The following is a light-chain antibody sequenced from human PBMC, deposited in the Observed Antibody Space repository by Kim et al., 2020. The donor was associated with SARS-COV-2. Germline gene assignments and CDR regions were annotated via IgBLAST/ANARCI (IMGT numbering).Light chain of an antibody. CDR1: EDIATE. CDR3: QRVNSGPFT. V-gene: IGKV1-12*01. CDR2: GAS. Sequence: GAVGDRVSSACRATEDIATELAWYQQKPGKAPKRLIYGASRLQSGVPASFIGSGSGTDFTLTMTSVQPEDLATYYGQRVNSGPFTFGPGTKVYIK. J-gene: IGKJ3*01.